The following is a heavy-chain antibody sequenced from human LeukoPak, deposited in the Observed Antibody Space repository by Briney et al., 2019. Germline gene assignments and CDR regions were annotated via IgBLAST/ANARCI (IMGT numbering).Heavy chain of an antibody. D-gene: IGHD3-3*01. J-gene: IGHJ4*02. V-gene: IGHV4-59*01. CDR2: IYYSGST. CDR3: ARGAKYDFWSGYYIY. Sequence: SVTLSLTCTASGGSISSYYWSWIRQPPGKGLEWIGYIYYSGSTNYNPSLKSRVTISVDTSKNQFSPKLSSVTAADTAVYYCARGAKYDFWSGYYIYWGQGTLVTVSS. CDR1: GGSISSYY.